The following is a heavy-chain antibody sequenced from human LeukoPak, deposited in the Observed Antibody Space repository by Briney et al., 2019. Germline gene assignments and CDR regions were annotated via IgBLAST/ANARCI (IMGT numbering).Heavy chain of an antibody. V-gene: IGHV1-2*02. CDR2: INPNSGGT. Sequence: VASVKVSCKASGYTFTGYYMHWVRRAPGQGLEWMGWINPNSGGTNYAQKFQGRVTMTRDTSISTAYMELSRLRSDDTAVYYCASGVSGWYWGYFDYWGQGTLVTVSS. J-gene: IGHJ4*02. CDR1: GYTFTGYY. D-gene: IGHD6-19*01. CDR3: ASGVSGWYWGYFDY.